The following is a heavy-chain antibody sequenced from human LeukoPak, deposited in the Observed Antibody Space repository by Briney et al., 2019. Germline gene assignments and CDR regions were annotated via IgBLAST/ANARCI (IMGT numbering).Heavy chain of an antibody. V-gene: IGHV3-23*01. D-gene: IGHD1-26*01. CDR1: GFTFSSYA. CDR2: ISGSCGST. Sequence: GRSLRLSCAASGFTFSSYAMSWVRQAPGKGLEWVSAISGSCGSTYYADSVKGRFTISRDNSKNTLYLQMNSLRAEDTAVYYCAKDLRMGPYFDYWGQGTLVTVSS. CDR3: AKDLRMGPYFDY. J-gene: IGHJ4*02.